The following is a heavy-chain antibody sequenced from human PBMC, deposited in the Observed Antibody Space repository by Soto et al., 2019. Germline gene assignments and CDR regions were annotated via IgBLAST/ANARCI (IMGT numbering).Heavy chain of an antibody. V-gene: IGHV1-18*01. CDR1: GYTFTKYG. CDR3: AREMAGLGGEYDY. D-gene: IGHD3-16*01. J-gene: IGHJ4*02. Sequence: QVQLVQSGAEVKNPGASVKVSCKTSGYTFTKYGVGWVRQAPGQGLEWMGWISGSSGNAKYAEKVQGRITLTTDTSTSTAYIELRSLRSDDTAVYYCAREMAGLGGEYDYWGQGNLVTVS. CDR2: ISGSSGNA.